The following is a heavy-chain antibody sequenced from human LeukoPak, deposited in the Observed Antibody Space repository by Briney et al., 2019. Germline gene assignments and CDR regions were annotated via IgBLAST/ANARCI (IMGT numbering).Heavy chain of an antibody. CDR2: ISGSGGST. V-gene: IGHV3-23*01. J-gene: IGHJ5*02. D-gene: IGHD3-10*01. CDR1: GFTFSSYA. Sequence: GGSLRLSCAASGFTFSSYAMSWVRQAPGKGLEWVSAISGSGGSTYYADSVKGRFTISRDNSKNTLYLQMNSLRAEDTAVYYCAKGRVDYYGSGSYLFEPWGQGTLVTVSS. CDR3: AKGRVDYYGSGSYLFEP.